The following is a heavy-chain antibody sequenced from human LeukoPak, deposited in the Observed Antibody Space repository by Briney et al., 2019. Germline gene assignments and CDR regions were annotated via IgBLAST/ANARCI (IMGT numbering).Heavy chain of an antibody. CDR3: ARDGDYGDYIWAY. V-gene: IGHV1-2*02. CDR2: INPKSGGT. CDR1: GYTFTGHY. J-gene: IGHJ4*02. Sequence: ASVKVSCKASGYTFTGHYIHWVRQAPGQGLEWMGWINPKSGGTHCAQKFQGRVTMTRDTSISTAYMDLSRLRSDDTAIYYCARDGDYGDYIWAYWGQGTLVTVSS. D-gene: IGHD4-17*01.